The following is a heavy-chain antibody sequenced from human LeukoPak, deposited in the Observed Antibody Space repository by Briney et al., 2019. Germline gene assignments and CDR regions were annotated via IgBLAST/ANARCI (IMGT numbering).Heavy chain of an antibody. CDR1: GFTFSSYA. Sequence: AGGSLRLSCAASGFTFSSYAMHWVRQAPGKGLEWVAVISYDGSNKYYADSVKGRFTISRDNSRNTLYLQMNSLRAEDTAVYYCARESTIFGVVPYYFDYWGQGTLVTVSS. CDR2: ISYDGSNK. CDR3: ARESTIFGVVPYYFDY. V-gene: IGHV3-30-3*01. D-gene: IGHD3-3*01. J-gene: IGHJ4*02.